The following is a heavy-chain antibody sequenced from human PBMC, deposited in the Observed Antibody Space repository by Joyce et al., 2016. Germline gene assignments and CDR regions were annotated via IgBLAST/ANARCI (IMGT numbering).Heavy chain of an antibody. V-gene: IGHV3-30*01. Sequence: QLVESGGGVVQPGRSLRLSCAASGFTYSLYTMHWVRHAPDKGLGLVALISSDGDKKYYGDSGTGRFTISRDNSKNTRNLQTESLRVKETAIYYCAREREGPNAFDLWGRGTMVTVSS. D-gene: IGHD5-24*01. CDR2: ISSDGDKK. CDR1: GFTYSLYT. J-gene: IGHJ3*01. CDR3: AREREGPNAFDL.